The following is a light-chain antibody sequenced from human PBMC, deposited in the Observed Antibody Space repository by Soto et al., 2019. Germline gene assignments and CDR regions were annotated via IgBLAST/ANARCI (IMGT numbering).Light chain of an antibody. Sequence: EIVMTQSPATLSLSPGERAALSCRASQSINSELAWYQQKPGQAPRLLIYGASTRATGIPARFSGSGSGTEFTLTISSLQSEDFAVYYCQQYNNWPRTFGQGTKVEIK. J-gene: IGKJ1*01. CDR1: QSINSE. V-gene: IGKV3-15*01. CDR2: GAS. CDR3: QQYNNWPRT.